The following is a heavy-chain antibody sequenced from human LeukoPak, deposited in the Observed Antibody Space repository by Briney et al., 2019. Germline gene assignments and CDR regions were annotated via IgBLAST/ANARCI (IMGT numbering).Heavy chain of an antibody. CDR1: GFTFSSYS. D-gene: IGHD6-19*01. J-gene: IGHJ6*03. CDR2: ISSSSSTI. Sequence: GGSLRLSCAASGFTFSSYSMNWVRQAPGKGLEWVSYISSSSSTIYYADSVKGRFTISRDSAKNSLYLQMNSLRDEDTAVYYCARAATGSQPWLAYYYYYYMDVWGKGTTVTVSS. V-gene: IGHV3-48*02. CDR3: ARAATGSQPWLAYYYYYYMDV.